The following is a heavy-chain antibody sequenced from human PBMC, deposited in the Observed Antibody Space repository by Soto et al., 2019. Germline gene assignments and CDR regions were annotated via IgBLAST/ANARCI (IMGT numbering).Heavy chain of an antibody. V-gene: IGHV3-33*05. CDR3: TNQRPSFQWPPFAP. CDR1: GFTFSSYG. Sequence: GGSLRLSCRTSGFTFSSYGMHWVRQAPGKGPEWVAFISNDGSKTDYADSVKGRFTVSRDNPKNTLFLQMNSLRGEDTAVYYCTNQRPSFQWPPFAPGGQGPRVTVSS. D-gene: IGHD6-19*01. CDR2: ISNDGSKT. J-gene: IGHJ5*02.